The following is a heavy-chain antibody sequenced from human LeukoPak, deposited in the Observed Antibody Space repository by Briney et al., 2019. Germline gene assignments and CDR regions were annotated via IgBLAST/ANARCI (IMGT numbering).Heavy chain of an antibody. V-gene: IGHV4-34*01. CDR3: ARGILVTVYAAFDY. CDR1: GGSFSGYY. Sequence: SETLSLTCGDYGGSFSGYYWTWIRQSPGMGLEWIGEIIHSGSTNYNPSLTSRVTISVDTSKIQFSLELSAVTAADTAVYYCARGILVTVYAAFDYWGQGTLVTVSS. J-gene: IGHJ4*02. CDR2: IIHSGST. D-gene: IGHD2-8*01.